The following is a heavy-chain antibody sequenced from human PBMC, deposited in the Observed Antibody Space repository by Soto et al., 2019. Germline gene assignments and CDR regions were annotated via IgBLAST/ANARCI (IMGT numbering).Heavy chain of an antibody. J-gene: IGHJ4*02. CDR3: PRTPPGSGERYYFDY. V-gene: IGHV4-31*03. D-gene: IGHD3-10*01. CDR2: IYYSGST. Sequence: QVQLQESGPGLVKPSQTLSLTCTVSGGSISSGGYYWSWIRQHPGKGLEWIGYIYYSGSTYYNPSLQTRVTTPVDTSQNQFSLRLSSVTAADTAVYYCPRTPPGSGERYYFDYWGQGTLVTVSS. CDR1: GGSISSGGYY.